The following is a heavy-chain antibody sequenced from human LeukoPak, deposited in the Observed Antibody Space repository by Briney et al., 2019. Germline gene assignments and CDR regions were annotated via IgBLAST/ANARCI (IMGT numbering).Heavy chain of an antibody. D-gene: IGHD4-17*01. J-gene: IGHJ4*02. V-gene: IGHV5-51*01. CDR2: TYPGDSVT. Sequence: GESLKISCKVSGYSFTTYWFGWVRQMPGKGLEWMGITYPGDSVTRYSPSFQGHVTISADKSISTAFLQWSSLKASDTAIYYCARLDDYGSEFSSSFDYWGQGTLVTVSS. CDR3: ARLDDYGSEFSSSFDY. CDR1: GYSFTTYW.